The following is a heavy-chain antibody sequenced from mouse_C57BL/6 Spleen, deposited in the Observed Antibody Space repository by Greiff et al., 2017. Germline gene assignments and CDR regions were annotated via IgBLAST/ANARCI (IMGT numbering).Heavy chain of an antibody. CDR1: GFTFSDYG. CDR3: AKDGYYVGWYFDV. Sequence: EVKLVESGGGLVKPGGSLKLSCAASGFTFSDYGMHWVRQAPEKGLEWVAYISSGSSTIYYADTVKGRFTISRDNAKNTLFLQMTSLRSEDTAMYYCAKDGYYVGWYFDVWGTGTTVTVSS. V-gene: IGHV5-17*01. D-gene: IGHD2-3*01. CDR2: ISSGSSTI. J-gene: IGHJ1*03.